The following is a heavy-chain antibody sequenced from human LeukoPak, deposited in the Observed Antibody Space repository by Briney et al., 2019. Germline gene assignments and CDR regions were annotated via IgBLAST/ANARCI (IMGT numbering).Heavy chain of an antibody. CDR3: ATAPPSGTYYYFDY. J-gene: IGHJ4*02. D-gene: IGHD1-26*01. Sequence: ASVKVSCKASGYTFTSYGISWVRQAPGQGLEWMGIINPANGATSYAQKFQGRVTMTRDTSTSTVYMELSSLRSEDTAVYYCATAPPSGTYYYFDYWGQGTLVTVSS. CDR1: GYTFTSYG. V-gene: IGHV1-46*01. CDR2: INPANGAT.